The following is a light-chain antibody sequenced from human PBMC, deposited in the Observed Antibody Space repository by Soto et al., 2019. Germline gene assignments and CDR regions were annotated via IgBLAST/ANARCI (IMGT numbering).Light chain of an antibody. CDR3: QQRSNWPPWT. V-gene: IGKV3-11*01. Sequence: EVVLTQAPATLSLSPGERATLSCRASQSVGTYLAWYQQKPGQPPRLLIYDASNRATGIPARFSGSGSGTDFTHTISSLEPEDSAVYYCQQRSNWPPWTFGPGTKVDF. CDR1: QSVGTY. J-gene: IGKJ3*01. CDR2: DAS.